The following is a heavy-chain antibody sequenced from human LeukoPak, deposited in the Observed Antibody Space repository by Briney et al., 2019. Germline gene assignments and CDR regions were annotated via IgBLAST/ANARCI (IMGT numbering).Heavy chain of an antibody. J-gene: IGHJ4*02. V-gene: IGHV4-34*01. CDR1: GGSFSGYY. CDR2: INHSGST. CDR3: ARGALATVDY. Sequence: SETLSLTCAVYGGSFSGYYWSWIRQPPGKELEWIGEINHSGSTNYNPSLKSRVTISVDKSKNQFSLKLSSVTAADTAVYYCARGALATVDYWGQGTLVTVSS.